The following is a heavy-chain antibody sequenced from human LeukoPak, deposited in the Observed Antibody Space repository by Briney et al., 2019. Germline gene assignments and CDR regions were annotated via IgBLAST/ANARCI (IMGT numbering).Heavy chain of an antibody. V-gene: IGHV3-23*01. D-gene: IGHD3-22*01. J-gene: IGHJ6*03. CDR2: ISATGYTT. CDR3: AKDRYYNSIEFYMDV. CDR1: GLTFSNYA. Sequence: GSLRLSCAASGLTFSNYAMSWVRQAPGRGLEWVSVISATGYTTYYADFVKGRFTISRDNSKNTLYLQMNSLSPEDTAVYYCAKDRYYNSIEFYMDVWGKGTTVTASS.